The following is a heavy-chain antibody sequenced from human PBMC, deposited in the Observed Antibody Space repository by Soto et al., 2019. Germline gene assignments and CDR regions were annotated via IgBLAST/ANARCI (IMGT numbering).Heavy chain of an antibody. J-gene: IGHJ6*02. CDR1: GGSISSGGYS. CDR2: IYHSGST. Sequence: SETLSLTCAVSGGSISSGGYSWSWIRQPPGKGLEWIGYIYHSGSTYYNPSLKSRVTISVDRSKNQFSLKLSSVTAADTAVYYCARDMDYYDSSGWNYYGMDVWGQGTTVTVSS. CDR3: ARDMDYYDSSGWNYYGMDV. D-gene: IGHD3-22*01. V-gene: IGHV4-30-2*01.